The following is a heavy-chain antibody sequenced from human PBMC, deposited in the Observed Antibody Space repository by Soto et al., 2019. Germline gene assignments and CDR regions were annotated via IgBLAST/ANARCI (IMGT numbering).Heavy chain of an antibody. Sequence: GGSLRLSCGGSGFSFESYGMHLVRQAPGKGLEWVATVSFDSKNKYYIDSVEGRFTISRDNSKKMLSLQMTSLRHEDTAVYYCAKESVEATYSYYGMDVWGPGTTVTVSS. CDR1: GFSFESYG. D-gene: IGHD1-26*01. J-gene: IGHJ6*02. CDR2: VSFDSKNK. CDR3: AKESVEATYSYYGMDV. V-gene: IGHV3-30*18.